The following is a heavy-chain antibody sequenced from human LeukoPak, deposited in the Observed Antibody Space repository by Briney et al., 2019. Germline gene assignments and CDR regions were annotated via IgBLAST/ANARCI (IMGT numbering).Heavy chain of an antibody. CDR1: GFTFSGYA. D-gene: IGHD3-9*01. V-gene: IGHV3-30-3*01. CDR2: ISYDGSYK. Sequence: GGSLRLSCAASGFTFSGYAMNWVRQAPGKGLEWVAVISYDGSYKYYADSVKGRFTISRDNSKNTLYLQMKSLRAEAAFVYYWDRDGRVYDIFSGYYVAYCGQGTLVTVSS. CDR3: DRDGRVYDIFSGYYVAY. J-gene: IGHJ4*02.